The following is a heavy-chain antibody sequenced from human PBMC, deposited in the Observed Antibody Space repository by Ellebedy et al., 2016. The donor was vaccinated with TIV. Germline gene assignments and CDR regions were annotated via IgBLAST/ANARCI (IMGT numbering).Heavy chain of an antibody. CDR2: ISHDGRTK. CDR3: ASYSTSSGSQH. CDR1: GFTFNIFD. V-gene: IGHV3-30*04. J-gene: IGHJ1*01. Sequence: GESLKISCGASGFTFNIFDMHWVRQAPGEGLEWVAVISHDGRTKYYADSVKGRFTISRDNSKNTLYVQINSLRAEDTAVYYCASYSTSSGSQHWGQGTLVTVSS. D-gene: IGHD6-6*01.